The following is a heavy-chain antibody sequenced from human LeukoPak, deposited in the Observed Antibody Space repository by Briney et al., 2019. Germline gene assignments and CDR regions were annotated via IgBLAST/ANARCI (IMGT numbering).Heavy chain of an antibody. Sequence: GGSLRLSCAASGLTFSSYSMNWVRQAPGKGLEWVSYISSSSSTIYYADSVKGRFTISRDNAKNSLYLQMNSLRDEDTAVYYCARMATIRNSFYFDYWGQGTLVTVSS. V-gene: IGHV3-48*02. CDR1: GLTFSSYS. CDR2: ISSSSSTI. CDR3: ARMATIRNSFYFDY. J-gene: IGHJ4*02. D-gene: IGHD5-12*01.